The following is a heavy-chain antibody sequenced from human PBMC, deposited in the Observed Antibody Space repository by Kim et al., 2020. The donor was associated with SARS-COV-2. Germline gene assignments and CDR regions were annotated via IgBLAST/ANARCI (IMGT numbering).Heavy chain of an antibody. V-gene: IGHV4-59*01. J-gene: IGHJ4*01. Sequence: SETLSLTCTVSGGSISSYYWSWIRQPPGKGLEWIGYIYHSGSTNYNPSLKSRVTISVDTYKNQFSLKLSSATAADTAVYYCAREADGGKNDYWGQGTLVTVSS. D-gene: IGHD3-16*01. CDR1: GGSISSYY. CDR2: IYHSGST. CDR3: AREADGGKNDY.